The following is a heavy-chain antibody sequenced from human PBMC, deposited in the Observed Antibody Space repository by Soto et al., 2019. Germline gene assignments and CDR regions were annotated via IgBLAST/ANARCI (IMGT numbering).Heavy chain of an antibody. CDR1: GGSFSGYY. D-gene: IGHD5-18*01. J-gene: IGHJ5*02. V-gene: IGHV4-34*01. CDR2: INHSGST. CDR3: ARARGEYSYGRRFDP. Sequence: SETLSLTCAVYGGSFSGYYWSWIRQPPGKGLEWIGEINHSGSTNYNPSLKSRVTISVDTSKNQFSLKLSSVTAADTAVYYCARARGEYSYGRRFDPWGQGTLVTVSS.